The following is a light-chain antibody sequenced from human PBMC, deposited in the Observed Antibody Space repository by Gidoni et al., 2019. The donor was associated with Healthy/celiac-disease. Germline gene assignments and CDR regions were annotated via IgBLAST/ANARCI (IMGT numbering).Light chain of an antibody. CDR1: NIGSKS. CDR2: DDG. Sequence: SYVLTQPPSVSVAPGQTATITRGGNNIGSKSVHWYQQKPGQAPVLVVYDDGDRPSGIPERFSGSNSGNTATLTISRVEAGDEADYYCQVWDSSSVIFGGGTTLTVL. V-gene: IGLV3-21*02. J-gene: IGLJ2*01. CDR3: QVWDSSSVI.